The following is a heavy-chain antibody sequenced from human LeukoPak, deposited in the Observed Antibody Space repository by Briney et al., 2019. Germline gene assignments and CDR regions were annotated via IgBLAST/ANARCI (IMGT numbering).Heavy chain of an antibody. CDR1: GYTFTGYY. J-gene: IGHJ4*02. CDR3: ARAAIFGVVIPDYFDY. V-gene: IGHV1-2*02. D-gene: IGHD3-3*01. Sequence: ASVKVSCKASGYTFTGYYMHWVRPAPGQGLEWMGWINPNSGGTNYAQKFQGRVTMTRDTSISTAYMELSRLRSDDTAVYYCARAAIFGVVIPDYFDYWGQGTLVTVSS. CDR2: INPNSGGT.